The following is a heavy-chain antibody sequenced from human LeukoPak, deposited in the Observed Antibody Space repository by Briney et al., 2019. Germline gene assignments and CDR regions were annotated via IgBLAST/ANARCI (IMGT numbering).Heavy chain of an antibody. D-gene: IGHD2-15*01. J-gene: IGHJ6*03. Sequence: ASVKVSCKASGYTFTSYGISWVRQAPGQGLEWMGWISAYNGNTNYAQKLQGRVTITTDTSTSTAYMELRSLRSDDKGVYYCARDPVVAALGDYYYYYYMDVWGKGTTVTVSS. V-gene: IGHV1-18*01. CDR2: ISAYNGNT. CDR3: ARDPVVAALGDYYYYYYMDV. CDR1: GYTFTSYG.